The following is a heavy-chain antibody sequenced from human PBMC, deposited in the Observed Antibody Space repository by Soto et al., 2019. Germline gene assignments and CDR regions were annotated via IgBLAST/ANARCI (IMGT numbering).Heavy chain of an antibody. CDR2: IYSGGST. V-gene: IGHV3-53*01. CDR1: GFTVSSNY. CDR3: ARDRVESGYPEHFQH. J-gene: IGHJ1*01. Sequence: EVQLVESGGGLIQPGGSLRLSCAASGFTVSSNYMSWVRQAPGKGLEWDSVIYSGGSTYYADSVKGRFTISRDNSKNTLYLQMNSLRAEDTAVYYCARDRVESGYPEHFQHWGQGTLVTVSS. D-gene: IGHD3-22*01.